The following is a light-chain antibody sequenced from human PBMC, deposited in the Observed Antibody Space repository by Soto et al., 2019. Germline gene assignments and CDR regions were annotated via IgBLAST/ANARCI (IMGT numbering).Light chain of an antibody. J-gene: IGLJ3*02. V-gene: IGLV2-14*01. CDR3: SSYTSSSTWV. CDR2: DVS. CDR1: SSDVGGYNY. Sequence: QSALTQPASVFGSPGQSITISCTGTSSDVGGYNYVSWYQQHPGKAPKLMIYDVSNRPSGVSNHFSGSKSGNTASLTISGLQAEDEADYYCSSYTSSSTWVFGGGTKLTVL.